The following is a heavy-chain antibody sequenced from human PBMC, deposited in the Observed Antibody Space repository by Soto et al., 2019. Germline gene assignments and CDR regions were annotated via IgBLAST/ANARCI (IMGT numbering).Heavy chain of an antibody. CDR2: INTDGSIT. J-gene: IGHJ4*02. Sequence: PGGSLRLSCAASGLIFSNYKMHWVRQAPGKGLVWVSRINTDGSITDYADSVKGRFTVSRDNAKNKMYLQMNSLTADDTAVYYCARDTNGLHYWGQGTLVTVSS. CDR1: GLIFSNYK. D-gene: IGHD2-8*01. CDR3: ARDTNGLHY. V-gene: IGHV3-74*01.